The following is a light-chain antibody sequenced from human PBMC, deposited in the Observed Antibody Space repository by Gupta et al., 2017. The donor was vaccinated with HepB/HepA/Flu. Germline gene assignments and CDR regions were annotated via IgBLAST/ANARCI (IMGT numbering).Light chain of an antibody. Sequence: DIQLTQSPSFLSASVGDRVTITCRASQGISSYLAWYQQKPGKAPKLLIYAASTLQSGVPSRFSGSGSGTEFTLTISSLQPEDFATYYCQFYGTFGPGTKVDIK. CDR1: QGISSY. CDR3: QFYGT. V-gene: IGKV1-9*01. CDR2: AAS. J-gene: IGKJ3*01.